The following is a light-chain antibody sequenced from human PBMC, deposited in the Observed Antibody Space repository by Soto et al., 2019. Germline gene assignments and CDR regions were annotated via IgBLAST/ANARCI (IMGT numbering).Light chain of an antibody. Sequence: EVVMTQSPVTLSVSPGERATVSCRASQTIRSDLAWYQQKPGQPPRLIISDASHRATGVPGRFGGSGSGTDFTLTISRLQPEDFAVYYCQQYGSSRWTFGQGTKV. V-gene: IGKV3-20*01. CDR2: DAS. J-gene: IGKJ1*01. CDR1: QTIRSD. CDR3: QQYGSSRWT.